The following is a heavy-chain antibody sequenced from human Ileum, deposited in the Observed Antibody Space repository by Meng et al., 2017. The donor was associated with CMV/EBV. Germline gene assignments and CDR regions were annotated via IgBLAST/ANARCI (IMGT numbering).Heavy chain of an antibody. J-gene: IGHJ5*02. V-gene: IGHV1-2*02. Sequence: SGYTFTGYYMHWVRQAPGQGLEWMGWINPNSGGTDSAQKFQGRVTMTRDTSISTAYMELSRLRSDDTAVYYCARDGAAGIRNWLDPWGQGTLVTVSS. CDR3: ARDGAAGIRNWLDP. CDR2: INPNSGGT. D-gene: IGHD6-13*01. CDR1: GYTFTGYY.